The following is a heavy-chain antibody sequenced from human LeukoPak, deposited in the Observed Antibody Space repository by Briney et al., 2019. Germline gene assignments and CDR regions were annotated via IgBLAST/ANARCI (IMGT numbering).Heavy chain of an antibody. Sequence: GGSLRLSCAASGFTFSSYAMSWVRQAPGEGLEWVSVISSTGGSTYYADSVKGRFTISRDNSKNTLYLQMNSLRAEDTAVYYCAKAVAQYSGGWYDYWGQGTLVTVSS. CDR3: AKAVAQYSGGWYDY. CDR2: ISSTGGST. CDR1: GFTFSSYA. J-gene: IGHJ4*02. V-gene: IGHV3-23*01. D-gene: IGHD6-19*01.